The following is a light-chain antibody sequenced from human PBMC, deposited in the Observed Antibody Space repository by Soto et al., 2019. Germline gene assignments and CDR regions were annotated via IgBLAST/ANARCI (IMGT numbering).Light chain of an antibody. J-gene: IGKJ4*01. Sequence: EIVLTQSPATLSLSPGERATLSCRASQSVSSYLAWYQQKPGQAPRLLIYDASNRATGIPARFSGSGSGTDFTHTISSLEHEDFAVYYCQQRSNWPFFGGGTKVEIK. CDR3: QQRSNWPF. CDR2: DAS. CDR1: QSVSSY. V-gene: IGKV3-11*01.